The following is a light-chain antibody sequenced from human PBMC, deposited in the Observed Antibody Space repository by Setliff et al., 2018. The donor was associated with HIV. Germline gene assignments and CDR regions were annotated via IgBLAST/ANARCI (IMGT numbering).Light chain of an antibody. Sequence: QSVLTQPPSVSAAPGQEVTISCSGNSSNIGSNYVSWYKQFPGTAPKLLIYENYKRPSGIPDRFSGSKSVASATLDITGLQTGDEADYFCGTWDNSLDAFVFGAGTKVTVL. J-gene: IGLJ1*01. V-gene: IGLV1-51*02. CDR3: GTWDNSLDAFV. CDR1: SSNIGSNY. CDR2: ENY.